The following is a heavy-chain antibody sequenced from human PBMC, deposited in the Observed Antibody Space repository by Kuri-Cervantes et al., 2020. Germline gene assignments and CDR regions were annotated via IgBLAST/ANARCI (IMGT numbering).Heavy chain of an antibody. CDR2: ISYDGSNK. D-gene: IGHD5-18*01. CDR3: ARDRGYSYGWGY. J-gene: IGHJ4*02. V-gene: IGHV3-30-3*01. Sequence: GGSLRLSCAASGFTFSSYAMHWVRQAPGKGLEWVAVISYDGSNKYYADSVKGRFTISRDNSKNTLYLQMNSLRAEDTAVYYFARDRGYSYGWGYWGQGTLVTVSS. CDR1: GFTFSSYA.